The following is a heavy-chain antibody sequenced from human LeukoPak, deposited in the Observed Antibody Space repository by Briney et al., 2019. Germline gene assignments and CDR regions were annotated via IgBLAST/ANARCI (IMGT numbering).Heavy chain of an antibody. V-gene: IGHV3-11*01. CDR3: AKDGNIFSSGWYNWFDP. CDR2: ITSYGSTI. J-gene: IGHJ5*02. CDR1: GFTFSDYN. Sequence: GGSLRLSCAASGFTFSDYNMNWIRQAPGKGLEWVSFITSYGSTIYYAHSVKGRFTISRDNAKNSLYLQMNSLRAEDTAMYYCAKDGNIFSSGWYNWFDPWGQGTLVTVSS. D-gene: IGHD6-19*01.